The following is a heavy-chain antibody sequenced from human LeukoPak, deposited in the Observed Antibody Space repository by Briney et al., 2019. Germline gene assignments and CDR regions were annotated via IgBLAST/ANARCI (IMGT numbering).Heavy chain of an antibody. CDR1: GGSISSGGYY. J-gene: IGHJ4*02. V-gene: IGHV4-31*03. CDR2: IYNSGST. CDR3: ARAAGSGWYYFDY. D-gene: IGHD6-19*01. Sequence: SETLSLTCTVSGGSISSGGYYWSWIRQHPGKGLEWIGYIYNSGSTYYNPSLKSRVTISVDTSRNQFSLKLSSVTAADTAVYYCARAAGSGWYYFDYWGQGTLVTVSS.